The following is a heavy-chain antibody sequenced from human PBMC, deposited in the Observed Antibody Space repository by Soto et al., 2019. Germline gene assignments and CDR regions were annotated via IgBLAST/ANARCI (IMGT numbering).Heavy chain of an antibody. CDR3: ARRISAYSDGYDFDY. V-gene: IGHV2-5*02. J-gene: IGHJ4*02. Sequence: SGPTLVNPTQTLTLTCTVSGFSLSTSGVGLAWIRQPPGKALEWLALIYWDDDKRYRPSLRSRLTITKDTAKNQVVLIMSNMDPADTGTYYCARRISAYSDGYDFDYWGQGIPVTVSS. CDR2: IYWDDDK. D-gene: IGHD5-18*01. CDR1: GFSLSTSGVG.